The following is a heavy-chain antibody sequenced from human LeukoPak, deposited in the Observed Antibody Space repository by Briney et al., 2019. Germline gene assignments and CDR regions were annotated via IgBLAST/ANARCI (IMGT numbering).Heavy chain of an antibody. V-gene: IGHV4-61*02. Sequence: SETLSLTCTVSGGSISSGSYYWSWIRQPAGKGLEWIGRIYSSGSTNYNPSFKSRVTISVDTSKNQFSLKLSSVTAADTAVYYCARRITMVRGVIIYWFDPWGQGTLVTVSS. CDR2: IYSSGST. J-gene: IGHJ5*02. D-gene: IGHD3-10*01. CDR3: ARRITMVRGVIIYWFDP. CDR1: GGSISSGSYY.